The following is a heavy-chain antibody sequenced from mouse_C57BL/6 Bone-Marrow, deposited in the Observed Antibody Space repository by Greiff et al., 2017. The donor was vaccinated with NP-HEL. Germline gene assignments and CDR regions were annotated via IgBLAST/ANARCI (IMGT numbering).Heavy chain of an antibody. CDR1: GFTFSDYG. V-gene: IGHV5-17*01. CDR3: ARRWKGYFDY. Sequence: EVHLVESGGGLVKPGGSLKLSCAASGFTFSDYGMHWVRQAPEKGLEWVAYISSGSSTIYYADTVKGRFTISRDNAKNTLFLQMTSLRSEDTAMYYCARRWKGYFDYWGQGTTLTVSS. D-gene: IGHD1-1*02. CDR2: ISSGSSTI. J-gene: IGHJ2*01.